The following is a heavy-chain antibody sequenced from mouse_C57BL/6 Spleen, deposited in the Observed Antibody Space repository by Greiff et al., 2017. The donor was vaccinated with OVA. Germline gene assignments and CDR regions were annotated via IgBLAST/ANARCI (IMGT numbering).Heavy chain of an antibody. Sequence: QVQLQQSGAELVKPGASVKLSCKASGYTFTSYWMHWVKQRPGQGLEWIGMIHPNSGSTNYNEKFKRKATLTVDKSSSTAYMQLSSLTSEDSSVYYCARRGDGNYGDYYAMDYWGQGTSVTVSS. V-gene: IGHV1-64*01. CDR3: ARRGDGNYGDYYAMDY. D-gene: IGHD2-1*01. CDR1: GYTFTSYW. CDR2: IHPNSGST. J-gene: IGHJ4*01.